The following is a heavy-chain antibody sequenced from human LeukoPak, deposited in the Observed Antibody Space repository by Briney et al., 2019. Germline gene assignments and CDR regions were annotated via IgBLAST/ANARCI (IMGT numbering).Heavy chain of an antibody. Sequence: SETLSLTCGVYGGSFSAYYWSWIRQPPGKGLEWIGEVNHNGNTNYNPSLKSRVTISLDTSKNQFSLKLSSVPAADTAVYYCASDGGKIDYWGQGTLVTVSS. D-gene: IGHD4-23*01. CDR1: GGSFSAYY. V-gene: IGHV4-34*01. J-gene: IGHJ4*02. CDR3: ASDGGKIDY. CDR2: VNHNGNT.